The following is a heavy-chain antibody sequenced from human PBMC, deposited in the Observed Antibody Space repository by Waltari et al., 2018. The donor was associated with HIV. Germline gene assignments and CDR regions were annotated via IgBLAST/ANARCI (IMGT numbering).Heavy chain of an antibody. CDR3: ARDDIIVVDDHVDGMDV. Sequence: EVQLVESGGGLVQPGGSLRLYCAASGFTFSSYWMSWVGQAPGKWLECVANIKHYGSDKYYVDSVKGRFTSSSDNSNNSLYLQMNSLRAEDTAVYYCARDDIIVVDDHVDGMDVWGQGTTVTVSS. CDR1: GFTFSSYW. CDR2: IKHYGSDK. D-gene: IGHD2-15*01. J-gene: IGHJ6*02. V-gene: IGHV3-7*03.